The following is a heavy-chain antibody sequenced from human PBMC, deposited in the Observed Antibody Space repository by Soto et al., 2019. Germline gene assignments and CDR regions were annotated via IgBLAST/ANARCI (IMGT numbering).Heavy chain of an antibody. Sequence: QVHLLQSGSEVKKPGSSVKVSCRASGGSLSSYPVTWVRQAPGQGLEWMCRIIPIVGLTNYAQKFQGRVTITADKSTSTAYVEFSSLRYDDTAVYYCARPTRGHYAGGNYMDVLGKGSTVLVSS. D-gene: IGHD1-26*01. J-gene: IGHJ6*03. CDR3: ARPTRGHYAGGNYMDV. CDR1: GGSLSSYP. V-gene: IGHV1-69*02. CDR2: IIPIVGLT.